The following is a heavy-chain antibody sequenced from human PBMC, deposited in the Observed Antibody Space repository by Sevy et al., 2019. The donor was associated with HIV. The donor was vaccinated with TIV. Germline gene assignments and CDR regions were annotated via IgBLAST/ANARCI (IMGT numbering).Heavy chain of an antibody. D-gene: IGHD6-19*01. CDR1: GGSISSYY. Sequence: SETLSLTCTVSGGSISSYYWSWIRQPPGKGLEWIGYIYYSGSTNYNPSLKSRVTISVDTSKNQFSLKLSSVTAADTAVYYCASWGSSGWERGSFDYWGQGTLVTVSS. CDR2: IYYSGST. J-gene: IGHJ4*02. CDR3: ASWGSSGWERGSFDY. V-gene: IGHV4-59*01.